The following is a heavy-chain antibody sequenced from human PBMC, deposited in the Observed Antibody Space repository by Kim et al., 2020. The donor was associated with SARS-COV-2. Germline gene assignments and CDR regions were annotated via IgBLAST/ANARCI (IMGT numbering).Heavy chain of an antibody. CDR1: GFTFNIYA. CDR2: IRGSGEST. CDR3: AEISSGSSGWFEYFQH. V-gene: IGHV3-23*01. J-gene: IGHJ1*01. D-gene: IGHD6-19*01. Sequence: GGSLRLSCAASGFTFNIYAMSWVRQAPGKGLEWVSGIRGSGESTTYADSVKGRFTISRDNSKNTLYLHMDRLRVDDTSLYYCAEISSGSSGWFEYFQHWGQGTLVTVSS.